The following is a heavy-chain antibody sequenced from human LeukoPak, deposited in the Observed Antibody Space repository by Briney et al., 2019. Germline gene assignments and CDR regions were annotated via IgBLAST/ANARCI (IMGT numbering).Heavy chain of an antibody. CDR2: INEDGSVK. D-gene: IGHD6-19*01. CDR3: ATSTGWRFAY. J-gene: IGHJ4*02. Sequence: GGCLRLSCVASGFAFSNYWMSSVRQAPGKGLWWVANINEDGSVKYYVDSVEGRFTISRDNAKNSLYLQMSSLRAEDTALYYCATSTGWRFAYWGQGTLVTVSS. V-gene: IGHV3-7*01. CDR1: GFAFSNYW.